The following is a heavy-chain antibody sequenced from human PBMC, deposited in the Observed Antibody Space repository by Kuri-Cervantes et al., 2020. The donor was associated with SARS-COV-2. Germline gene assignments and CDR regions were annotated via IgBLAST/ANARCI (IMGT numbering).Heavy chain of an antibody. D-gene: IGHD2-2*01. CDR1: GFTFSSYA. CDR3: ARDMGAIVLVRRDWFDP. CDR2: ISYDGSNK. V-gene: IGHV3-30*04. J-gene: IGHJ5*02. Sequence: GESLKISCAASGFTFSSYAMHWVRQAPGKGLEWVAVISYDGSNKYYADSVKDRFSISRDNSKNTLYLQMSSLRIEDTAIYYCARDMGAIVLVRRDWFDPWGPGTLVTVSS.